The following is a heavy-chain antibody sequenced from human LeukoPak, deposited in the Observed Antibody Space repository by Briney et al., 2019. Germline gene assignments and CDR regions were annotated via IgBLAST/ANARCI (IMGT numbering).Heavy chain of an antibody. D-gene: IGHD1-14*01. CDR3: ARGTGYGVFDY. CDR1: TFTFSTYW. Sequence: GGSLRLSCATSTFTFSTYWMHWVRQAPGKGLVWFSRINHDGSTTSYADSVKGRFTISRDNAKNTLYLQMNSLRAEDTAVYYCARGTGYGVFDYWGQGTLVTVSS. V-gene: IGHV3-74*01. J-gene: IGHJ4*02. CDR2: INHDGSTT.